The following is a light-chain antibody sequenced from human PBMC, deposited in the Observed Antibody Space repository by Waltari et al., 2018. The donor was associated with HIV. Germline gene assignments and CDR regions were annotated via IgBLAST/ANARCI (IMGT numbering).Light chain of an antibody. J-gene: IGLJ3*02. Sequence: QSVLTQPPSASGTPGQRVTISCSGSRSNIGSNTVSWYQQLPGTAPKLFIYSNNQRPSGDPDRFSGSKSGTSASLAISGLQSEDEADYYCAAWDDSLNGWVFGGGTKLTVV. CDR2: SNN. V-gene: IGLV1-44*01. CDR3: AAWDDSLNGWV. CDR1: RSNIGSNT.